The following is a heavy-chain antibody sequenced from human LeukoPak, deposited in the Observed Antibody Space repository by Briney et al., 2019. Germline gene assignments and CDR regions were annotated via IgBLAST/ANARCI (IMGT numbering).Heavy chain of an antibody. V-gene: IGHV4-31*03. D-gene: IGHD3-22*01. CDR3: ASLYYYDSSGYPDYYYYGMDV. Sequence: SETLSLTCTVSGGSISSGGYYWSWIRQHPGKGLEWIGYIYYSGSTYYNPSLESRVTISVDTSKNQFSLKLSSVTAADTAVYYCASLYYYDSSGYPDYYYYGMDVWGQGTTVTVSS. J-gene: IGHJ6*02. CDR2: IYYSGST. CDR1: GGSISSGGYY.